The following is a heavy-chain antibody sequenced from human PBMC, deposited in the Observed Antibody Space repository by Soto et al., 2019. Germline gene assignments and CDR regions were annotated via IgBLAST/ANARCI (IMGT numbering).Heavy chain of an antibody. D-gene: IGHD1-26*01. CDR3: TAQRGGWALLFQYYGMDV. V-gene: IGHV3-73*02. CDR1: GCTFSGSA. Sequence: EVQLVESGGGLVQPGGSLKLSCAASGCTFSGSAMHWVRQASGNGLEWVGRIRSKANSYATAYAASVKGRFTISRDDSKNTAYLQMNSLKTEDTAVYYCTAQRGGWALLFQYYGMDVWGQGTTVTVSS. J-gene: IGHJ6*02. CDR2: IRSKANSYAT.